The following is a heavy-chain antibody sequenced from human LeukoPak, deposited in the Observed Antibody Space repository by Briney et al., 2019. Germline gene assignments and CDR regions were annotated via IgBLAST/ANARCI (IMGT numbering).Heavy chain of an antibody. D-gene: IGHD5-24*01. CDR2: ITSSSSYI. J-gene: IGHJ3*02. Sequence: GGSLRVSCAASGFTFSSYTMNWVRQAPGKGPEWVSSITSSSSYIYYADSVKGRFTISRDNAKKSLYLQMNSLRAEDTAVYYCARGRDGYNLVDAFDIWGQGIMVTVSS. V-gene: IGHV3-21*01. CDR1: GFTFSSYT. CDR3: ARGRDGYNLVDAFDI.